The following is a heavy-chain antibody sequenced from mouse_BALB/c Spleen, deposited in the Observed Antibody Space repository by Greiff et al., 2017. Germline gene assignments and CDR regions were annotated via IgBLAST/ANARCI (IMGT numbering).Heavy chain of an antibody. J-gene: IGHJ1*01. V-gene: IGHV1-9*01. CDR2: ILPGSGST. CDR1: GYTFSSYW. D-gene: IGHD1-1*01. Sequence: QVQLQQSGAELMKPGASVKISCKATGYTFSSYWIEWVKQRPGHGLEWIGEILPGSGSTNYNEKFKGKATFTADTSSNTAYMQLSSLTSEDSAVYYCARRSSYWYFDVWGAGTTVTVSS. CDR3: ARRSSYWYFDV.